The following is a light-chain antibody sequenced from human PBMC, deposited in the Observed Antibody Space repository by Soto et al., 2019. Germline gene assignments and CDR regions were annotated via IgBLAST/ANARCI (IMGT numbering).Light chain of an antibody. CDR3: QQYSTFPRT. Sequence: DIQMTQSPSSLSASVGDRVTITCQASQDITNSLNWYQQKPGKAPNLLIFDASNLDAGVPSRFSGSGSGTYFTFTIHSLQPEDVATYYCQQYSTFPRTFGQGTKVDIK. CDR2: DAS. CDR1: QDITNS. J-gene: IGKJ1*01. V-gene: IGKV1-33*01.